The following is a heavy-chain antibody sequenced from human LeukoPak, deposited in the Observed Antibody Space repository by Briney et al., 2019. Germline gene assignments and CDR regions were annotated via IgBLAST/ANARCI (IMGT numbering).Heavy chain of an antibody. CDR1: GGSISTYY. CDR3: ARAQLNLLADFGMDV. J-gene: IGHJ6*02. Sequence: SETLSLTCTVSGGSISTYYWIWIRQPPGRARVWIGYIYYSGTTTYNPSLKSRVNISVDASKNPFSLKVSSVTAADTAVYYCARAQLNLLADFGMDVWGQGTTVTVSS. D-gene: IGHD1-1*01. CDR2: IYYSGTT. V-gene: IGHV4-59*01.